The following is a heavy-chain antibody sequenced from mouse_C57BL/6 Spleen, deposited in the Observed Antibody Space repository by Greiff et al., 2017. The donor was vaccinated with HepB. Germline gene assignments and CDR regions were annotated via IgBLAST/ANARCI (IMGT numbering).Heavy chain of an antibody. CDR3: ARSVFITTVVAKDY. Sequence: VQLQQSGAELARPGASVKLSCKASGYTFTSYGISWVKQRTGQGLEWIGEIYPRSGNTYYNEKFKGKATLTADKSSSTAYMELRSLTSEDSAVYFCARSVFITTVVAKDYWGQGTTLTVSS. CDR1: GYTFTSYG. J-gene: IGHJ2*01. V-gene: IGHV1-81*01. D-gene: IGHD1-1*01. CDR2: IYPRSGNT.